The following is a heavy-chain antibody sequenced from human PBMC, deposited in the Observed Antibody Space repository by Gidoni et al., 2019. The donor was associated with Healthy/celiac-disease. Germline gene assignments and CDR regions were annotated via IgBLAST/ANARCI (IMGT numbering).Heavy chain of an antibody. CDR2: IIPIFGTA. Sequence: QVQLVQSGAEVKKPGSSVKVSCKASGGTFSSYAISWVRQAHGQWLEWMGVIIPIFGTANYEQKFQCRGTITADEYTSTAYMELSSLRSEDTAVYDCARGVRIAAAGVPDYYYYGMDVWGQGTTVTVSS. D-gene: IGHD6-13*01. V-gene: IGHV1-69*01. J-gene: IGHJ6*02. CDR3: ARGVRIAAAGVPDYYYYGMDV. CDR1: GGTFSSYA.